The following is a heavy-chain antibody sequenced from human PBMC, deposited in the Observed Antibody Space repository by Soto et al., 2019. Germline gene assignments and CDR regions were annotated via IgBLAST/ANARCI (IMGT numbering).Heavy chain of an antibody. J-gene: IGHJ6*02. CDR2: FDPEDGET. CDR3: ATAPSTINYGSGSYGMDV. Sequence: ASVKVSCKVSGYTLTELSMHWVRQAPGKGLEWMGGFDPEDGETIYAQKFQGRVTMTEDTSTDTAYMELSSLRSEDTAVYYCATAPSTINYGSGSYGMDVWGQGTTVTVSS. CDR1: GYTLTELS. V-gene: IGHV1-24*01. D-gene: IGHD3-10*01.